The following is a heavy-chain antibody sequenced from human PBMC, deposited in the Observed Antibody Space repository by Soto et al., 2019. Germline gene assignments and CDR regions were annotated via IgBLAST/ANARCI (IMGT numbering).Heavy chain of an antibody. D-gene: IGHD2-2*01. CDR3: AKGIGEPAAVREYFQH. J-gene: IGHJ1*01. CDR2: ISYDGSNK. CDR1: GFTFSSYG. V-gene: IGHV3-30*18. Sequence: QVQLVESGGGVVQPGRSLRLSCAASGFTFSSYGMHWVRQAPGKGLEWVAVISYDGSNKYYADSVKGRFTISRDNSKNTLYLQMNSLRAEDTAVYYCAKGIGEPAAVREYFQHWGQGTLVTVSS.